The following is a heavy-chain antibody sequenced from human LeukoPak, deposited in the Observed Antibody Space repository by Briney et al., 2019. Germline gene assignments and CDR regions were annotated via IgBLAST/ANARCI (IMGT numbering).Heavy chain of an antibody. CDR3: AREPNWNGRAFDI. V-gene: IGHV4-34*01. Sequence: SETLSLTCAVYGGSFSGYYWSWIRQPPGKGLEWIGEINHSGSTSYNPSLKSRVTISVDTSKNQFSLKLSSVTAADTAVYYCAREPNWNGRAFDIWGQGTMVTVSS. J-gene: IGHJ3*02. CDR2: INHSGST. D-gene: IGHD1-1*01. CDR1: GGSFSGYY.